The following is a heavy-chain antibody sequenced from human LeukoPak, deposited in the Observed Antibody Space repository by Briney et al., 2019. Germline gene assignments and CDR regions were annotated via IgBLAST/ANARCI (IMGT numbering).Heavy chain of an antibody. CDR1: GFTFSRYN. CDR3: AKDGAPDIAYCGGDCYEIPYFDY. CDR2: ITSSSNYI. D-gene: IGHD2-21*02. J-gene: IGHJ4*02. V-gene: IGHV3-21*01. Sequence: PGGSLRLSCAASGFTFSRYNMDWVRQAPGKGLEWVSSITSSSNYIYYADSVKGRFTISRDNSKNTLYLQMNSLRAEDTAVYYCAKDGAPDIAYCGGDCYEIPYFDYWGQGTLVTVSS.